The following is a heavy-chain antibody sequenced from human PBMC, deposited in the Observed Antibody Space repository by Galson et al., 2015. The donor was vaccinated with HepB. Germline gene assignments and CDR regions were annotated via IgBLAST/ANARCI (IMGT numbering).Heavy chain of an antibody. J-gene: IGHJ4*02. Sequence: SVKVSCKASGGTFSTDTFSWVRQAPGQGLEWMGGIIPTFHIPNYAQKFQGRVTISADESTTTAYMELSSLTSEDTAVYYCATKHHTPYSSRPEPFGYWGQGTLVTVSS. CDR2: IIPTFHIP. D-gene: IGHD1-14*01. CDR1: GGTFSTDT. V-gene: IGHV1-69*13. CDR3: ATKHHTPYSSRPEPFGY.